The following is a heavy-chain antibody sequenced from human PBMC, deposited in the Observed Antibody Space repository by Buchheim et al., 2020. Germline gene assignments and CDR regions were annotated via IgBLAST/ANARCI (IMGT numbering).Heavy chain of an antibody. CDR3: ARGASSFYDMDV. CDR1: GFTFNSHA. Sequence: EVQLLESGGGLIQPGGSLRLSCAASGFTFNSHAMSWVRQAPGKGLEWVSSISGSGAITYYVDSVKGRFTTSRDNSKNTLYLQMNSLRAEDTALYYCARGASSFYDMDVWGQGTT. J-gene: IGHJ6*02. CDR2: ISGSGAIT. V-gene: IGHV3-23*01.